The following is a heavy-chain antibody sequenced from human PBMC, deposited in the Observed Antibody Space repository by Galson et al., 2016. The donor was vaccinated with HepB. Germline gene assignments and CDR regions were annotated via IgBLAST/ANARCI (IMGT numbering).Heavy chain of an antibody. J-gene: IGHJ1*01. CDR3: ARDAGPIAEYFQH. Sequence: SVKVSCKASGYSFTGYYIHWVRQAPGQGLEWMGWINPNSGGTNYAQKFQGRVTMTRDTSISTAYMELGRLRSDDPAVFYCARDAGPIAEYFQHWGQGTLVTVSS. V-gene: IGHV1-2*02. D-gene: IGHD6-13*01. CDR2: INPNSGGT. CDR1: GYSFTGYY.